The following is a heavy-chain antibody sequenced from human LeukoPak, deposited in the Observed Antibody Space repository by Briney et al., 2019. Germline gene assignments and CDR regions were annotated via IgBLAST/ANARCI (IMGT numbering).Heavy chain of an antibody. V-gene: IGHV4-59*01. Sequence: SETLSLTCTVSGGSISSYYWSWIRQPPGKGLEWIGYIYYSGSTNYNPSLKSRVTISVDTSKNQFSLKLSSVTAADTAVYYCARDIAAAGPTDYWGQGTLVTVSS. CDR3: ARDIAAAGPTDY. CDR2: IYYSGST. J-gene: IGHJ4*02. CDR1: GGSISSYY. D-gene: IGHD6-13*01.